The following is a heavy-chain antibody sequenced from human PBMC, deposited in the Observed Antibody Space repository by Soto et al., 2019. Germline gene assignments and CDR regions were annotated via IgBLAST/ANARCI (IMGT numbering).Heavy chain of an antibody. CDR2: INHSGST. CDR1: GGSFSGYY. Sequence: SETLSLTCAVYGGSFSGYYWSWIRQPPGKGLEWIGEINHSGSTNYNPSLKSRVTISVDTSKNQFSLKLSSVTAADTAVYYCARTPIVVVVAAGGWFDPWGQGTLVTVSS. V-gene: IGHV4-34*01. D-gene: IGHD2-15*01. J-gene: IGHJ5*02. CDR3: ARTPIVVVVAAGGWFDP.